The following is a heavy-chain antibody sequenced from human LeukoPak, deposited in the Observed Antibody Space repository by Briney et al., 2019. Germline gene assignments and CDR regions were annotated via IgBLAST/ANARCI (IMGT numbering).Heavy chain of an antibody. V-gene: IGHV4-39*01. Sequence: TSETLSLTCTVSGGSISSSSYSWGWIRQPPGKGLEWIGSIYYSGSTYYNPSLKSRVTISVDTSKNQFSLKLSSVTAADTAVYYCAGHHPRNTVDFWGQGTLVTVSS. CDR3: AGHHPRNTVDF. CDR2: IYYSGST. CDR1: GGSISSSSYS. J-gene: IGHJ4*02. D-gene: IGHD2/OR15-2a*01.